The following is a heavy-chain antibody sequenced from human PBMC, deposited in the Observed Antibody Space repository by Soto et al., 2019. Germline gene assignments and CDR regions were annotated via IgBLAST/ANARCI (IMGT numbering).Heavy chain of an antibody. D-gene: IGHD3-10*01. J-gene: IGHJ5*02. Sequence: SETLCLTCTVSGGSIRDYCLSWLRQPPGKGLEWIGYIYYSGSTHYNPSLKSRVTISVDRSKNQFSLKLSSVTAADTAVYYCARDFGHNWFDPWGQGTLVTSPQ. CDR2: IYYSGST. CDR3: ARDFGHNWFDP. CDR1: GGSIRDYC. V-gene: IGHV4-59*12.